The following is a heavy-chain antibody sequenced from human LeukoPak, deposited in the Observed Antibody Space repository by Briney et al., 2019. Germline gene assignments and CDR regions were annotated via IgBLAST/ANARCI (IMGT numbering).Heavy chain of an antibody. CDR2: IKQDGSEK. Sequence: GGSLRLSCAASGFTLTSYWMSWVRQAPEKGLEWLANIKQDGSEKHYVDSVKGRFTISRDNAKNSLYLQMNSLRVEDTAVYYCAKANLWSGYKYYFDYWGQGTLVTVSS. D-gene: IGHD5-12*01. CDR3: AKANLWSGYKYYFDY. V-gene: IGHV3-7*03. CDR1: GFTLTSYW. J-gene: IGHJ4*02.